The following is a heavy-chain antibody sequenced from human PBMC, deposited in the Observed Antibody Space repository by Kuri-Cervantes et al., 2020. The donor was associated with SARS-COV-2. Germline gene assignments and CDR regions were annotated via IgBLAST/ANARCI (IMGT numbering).Heavy chain of an antibody. J-gene: IGHJ4*02. CDR1: GFTCSGSA. D-gene: IGHD4-11*01. CDR2: IRSKANSYAT. CDR3: TSLSTVAPFDY. V-gene: IGHV3-73*01. Sequence: ESLKISCAASGFTCSGSAMHWVRQTSGKGLAWVGRIRSKANSYATAYAASVKGRFTISRDDSKNTAYLQMNSLTTEDTAVYYCTSLSTVAPFDYWGQGTLVTVSS.